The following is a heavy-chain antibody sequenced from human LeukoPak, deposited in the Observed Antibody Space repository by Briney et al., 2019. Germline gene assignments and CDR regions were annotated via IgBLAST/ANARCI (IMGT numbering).Heavy chain of an antibody. CDR1: GGSISNYY. V-gene: IGHV4-4*07. D-gene: IGHD2-2*01. J-gene: IGHJ6*03. CDR3: ARVSQNIVVVPAATYYYYYYMDV. CDR2: IYTSGST. Sequence: PSETLSLTCTVSGGSISNYYWNWIRQPAGKGLEWIGRIYTSGSTNYNPSLKSRVTISVDTSKNQFSLKLSSVTAADTAMYYCARVSQNIVVVPAATYYYYYYMDVWGKGTTVTISS.